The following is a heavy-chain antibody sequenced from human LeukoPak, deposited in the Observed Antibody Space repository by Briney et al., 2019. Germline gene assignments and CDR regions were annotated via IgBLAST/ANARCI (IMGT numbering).Heavy chain of an antibody. J-gene: IGHJ6*02. CDR3: AIGDWHYYGMDV. CDR2: ISGSGGST. D-gene: IGHD2-21*01. Sequence: GGSLRLSCAASGFTFSSSAMSWVRRAPGKGLEWVSAISGSGGSTYYADSVKGRFTISRDNSKNTLYPQMNSLRAEDTAVYYCAIGDWHYYGMDVWGQGTTVTVSS. CDR1: GFTFSSSA. V-gene: IGHV3-23*01.